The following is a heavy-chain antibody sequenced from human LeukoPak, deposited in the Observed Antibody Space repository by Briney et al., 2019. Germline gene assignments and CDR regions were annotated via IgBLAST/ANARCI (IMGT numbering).Heavy chain of an antibody. D-gene: IGHD1-26*01. CDR1: GGSVSSNIYY. J-gene: IGHJ4*02. V-gene: IGHV4-61*01. Sequence: SETLSLTCTVSGGSVSSNIYYWNWIRQPPGKGLEWIGYIYYSGSTYYNPSLKSRVTISVDTSKNQFSLKLTSVTAADTAVYYCARLSGSPHPPFDYWGQGTLVTVSS. CDR3: ARLSGSPHPPFDY. CDR2: IYYSGST.